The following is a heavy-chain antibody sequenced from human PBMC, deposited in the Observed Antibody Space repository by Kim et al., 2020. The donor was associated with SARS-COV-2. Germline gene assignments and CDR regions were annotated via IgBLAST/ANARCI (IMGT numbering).Heavy chain of an antibody. CDR2: ISGSGGST. CDR1: GFTFSSYA. V-gene: IGHV3-23*01. Sequence: GGSLRLSCAASGFTFSSYAMSWVRQAPGKGLEWVSAISGSGGSTYYADSVKGRFTISRDNSKNTLYLQMNSLRAEDTAVYYCANQLGALAVTTSYYYYGMDVWGQGTTVTVSS. D-gene: IGHD4-4*01. J-gene: IGHJ6*02. CDR3: ANQLGALAVTTSYYYYGMDV.